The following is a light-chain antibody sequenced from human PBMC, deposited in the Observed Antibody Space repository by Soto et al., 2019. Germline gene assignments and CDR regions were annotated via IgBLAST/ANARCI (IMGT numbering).Light chain of an antibody. V-gene: IGKV3-15*01. Sequence: EIVMTQSPATLSVSPGERATLSCRASQRVSSNLAWYQQKPGQAPSLLIYGASTRATGTPARFSGSGSGTEFTLTISSLQSEDFVVYYCQQYIRWPLTFGGGTKVDI. CDR3: QQYIRWPLT. J-gene: IGKJ4*01. CDR2: GAS. CDR1: QRVSSN.